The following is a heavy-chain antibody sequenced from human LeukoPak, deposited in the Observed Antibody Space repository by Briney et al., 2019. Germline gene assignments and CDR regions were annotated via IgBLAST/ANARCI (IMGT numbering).Heavy chain of an antibody. J-gene: IGHJ4*02. V-gene: IGHV3-74*01. Sequence: GGSLRLSCAASGVTLTSYGMHWVRHTPRKGLVWVSHINHDGSLRNYADSVKGRFTISRDIAKNTPYLQMNSLGADDTAMYYCTRDVFSLGDCWGQGTLVTVSS. CDR1: GVTLTSYG. D-gene: IGHD2/OR15-2a*01. CDR2: INHDGSLR. CDR3: TRDVFSLGDC.